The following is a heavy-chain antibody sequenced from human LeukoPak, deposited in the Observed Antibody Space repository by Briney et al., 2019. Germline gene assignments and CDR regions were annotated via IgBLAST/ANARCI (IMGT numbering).Heavy chain of an antibody. J-gene: IGHJ4*02. CDR2: ISSSGNT. CDR1: GGSTSGGNYY. CDR3: ARLGAGPTYYDFWGGYSSFYFDY. Sequence: SETLSLTCIVSGGSTSGGNYYWGWIRRPPGKGLEWIGGISSSGNTYYNPSLKSRITISIDTSKNHFSLKLSSVTAADTAVYYCARLGAGPTYYDFWGGYSSFYFDYWGQGTLVTVSS. D-gene: IGHD3-3*01. V-gene: IGHV4-39*02.